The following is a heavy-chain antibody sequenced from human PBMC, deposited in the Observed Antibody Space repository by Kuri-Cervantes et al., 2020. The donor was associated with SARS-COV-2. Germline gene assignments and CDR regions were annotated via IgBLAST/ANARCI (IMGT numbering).Heavy chain of an antibody. CDR1: RLGFTNAW. CDR3: ARDRHLGDFWSGRYFDY. J-gene: IGHJ4*02. Sequence: GESLKISCDTSRLGFTNAWMNWVRQAPGKGLEWLSYISSSSSYTNYADSVKGRFTISRDNAKNSLYLQMNSLRAEDTAVYYCARDRHLGDFWSGRYFDYWGQGTLVTVSS. V-gene: IGHV3-11*05. D-gene: IGHD3-3*01. CDR2: ISSSSSYT.